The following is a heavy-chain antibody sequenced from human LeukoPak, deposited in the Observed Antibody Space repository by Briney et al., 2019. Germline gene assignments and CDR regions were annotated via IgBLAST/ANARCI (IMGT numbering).Heavy chain of an antibody. J-gene: IGHJ4*02. CDR2: IFYSGNT. Sequence: SETLSLTCTVSGGSINNADYYWTWIRQHPGKGLEWIVFIFYSGNTYYNPSLKSRVTISIDTSKNQFSLKMNSVTAADTAVYYCATTRAHQFDFWGQGTLVTVSS. CDR3: ATTRAHQFDF. V-gene: IGHV4-31*03. D-gene: IGHD4-11*01. CDR1: GGSINNADYY.